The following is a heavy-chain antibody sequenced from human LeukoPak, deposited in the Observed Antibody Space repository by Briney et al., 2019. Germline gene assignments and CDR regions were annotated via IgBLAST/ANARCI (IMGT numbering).Heavy chain of an antibody. V-gene: IGHV3-23*01. CDR1: GFTFTSYA. CDR2: ISGSNT. J-gene: IGHJ4*02. CDR3: SKDDCVNGICYFDK. Sequence: GGSLRLSCIASGFTFTSYAMNWVRQAPGKGLEWVSGISGSNTYYADSVKGRYTISRDSSKNTMYLQMNNLRAEDTAVYYCSKDDCVNGICYFDKWGQGTLVTVSS. D-gene: IGHD2-8*01.